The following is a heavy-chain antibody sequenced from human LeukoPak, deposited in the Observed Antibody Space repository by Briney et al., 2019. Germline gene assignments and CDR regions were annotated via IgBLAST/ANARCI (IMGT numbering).Heavy chain of an antibody. J-gene: IGHJ4*02. CDR2: ISTTDDT. D-gene: IGHD1-26*01. V-gene: IGHV3-13*04. Sequence: PGGSLRLSCAASGFTFSTYDMHWVRQATGKGLEWVSAISTTDDTYYPGSVKGRFTISIENAKNSSYLQMNTLRAEDTAVYYCERGGSGTYFDSWGQGTLVGVSS. CDR3: ERGGSGTYFDS. CDR1: GFTFSTYD.